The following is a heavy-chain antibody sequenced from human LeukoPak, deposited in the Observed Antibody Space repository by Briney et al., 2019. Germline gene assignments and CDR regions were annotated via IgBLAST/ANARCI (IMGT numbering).Heavy chain of an antibody. CDR2: ISPNSGGT. J-gene: IGHJ6*02. V-gene: IGHV1-2*02. CDR3: ARGSPNHYYDSSGYYFFDYYGMDV. Sequence: ASVKVSCKASGYTFTGYYMHWVRQAPGQGLEWMGWISPNSGGTNYAQKFQGRVTMTRDTSISTAYMELSRLRSDDTAVYYCARGSPNHYYDSSGYYFFDYYGMDVWGQGTTVTVSS. D-gene: IGHD3-22*01. CDR1: GYTFTGYY.